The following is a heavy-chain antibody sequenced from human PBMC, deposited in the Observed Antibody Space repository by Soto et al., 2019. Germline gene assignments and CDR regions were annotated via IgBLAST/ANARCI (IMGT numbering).Heavy chain of an antibody. V-gene: IGHV3-30*18. J-gene: IGHJ4*02. CDR3: AKRVGTTTLRSYCDY. CDR1: GFNFDTYG. D-gene: IGHD1-26*01. CDR2: ISYDGSNQ. Sequence: QVQLVESGGGVVQPGRSLRLSCAASGFNFDTYGMYWVRQAPGKGLEWVAVISYDGSNQYYADPVKGRFSISRDNSKNTLYLQMNSLRRDDTAVYYCAKRVGTTTLRSYCDYWGQGTLVTVSS.